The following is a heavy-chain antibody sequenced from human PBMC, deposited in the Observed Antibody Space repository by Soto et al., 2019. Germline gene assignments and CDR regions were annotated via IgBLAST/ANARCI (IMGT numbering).Heavy chain of an antibody. J-gene: IGHJ5*02. Sequence: SETLSLTCTVSGASISGFYWSWIRKSAGKGLEWIGRIYATGTTDYNPSLKSRVMMSVDTSKKQFSLKLRSVTAADTAVYYCVRDGTKTLRDWLDPWGQGISVTVSS. CDR1: GASISGFY. D-gene: IGHD1-1*01. CDR2: IYATGTT. V-gene: IGHV4-4*07. CDR3: VRDGTKTLRDWLDP.